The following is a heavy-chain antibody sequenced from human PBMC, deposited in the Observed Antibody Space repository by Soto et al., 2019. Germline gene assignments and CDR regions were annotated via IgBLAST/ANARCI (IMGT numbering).Heavy chain of an antibody. V-gene: IGHV4-39*01. Sequence: SETLSLTCSVSGTSIRSSNYYWGWVRPPPGKGLEWIGSINYNGRAYQNPSLKSRATISIYTSENQFSLKLTSVTAADTAMYFCARLSGGRSVYFDPWGQGILVTVS. J-gene: IGHJ5*02. D-gene: IGHD2-8*02. CDR3: ARLSGGRSVYFDP. CDR2: INYNGRA. CDR1: GTSIRSSNYY.